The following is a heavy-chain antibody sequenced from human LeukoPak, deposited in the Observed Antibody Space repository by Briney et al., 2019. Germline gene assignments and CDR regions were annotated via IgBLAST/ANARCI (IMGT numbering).Heavy chain of an antibody. J-gene: IGHJ4*02. Sequence: GGSLRLSCAASGFTFSSYAMSWVRQAPGKGPAWVSAISGSGGSTYYADSVKGRFTISRDNSTNTLYLQMNSLRAEDTAVYYCAKDDYGDYIFDYWGQGTLVTVSS. CDR3: AKDDYGDYIFDY. CDR1: GFTFSSYA. D-gene: IGHD4-17*01. V-gene: IGHV3-23*01. CDR2: ISGSGGST.